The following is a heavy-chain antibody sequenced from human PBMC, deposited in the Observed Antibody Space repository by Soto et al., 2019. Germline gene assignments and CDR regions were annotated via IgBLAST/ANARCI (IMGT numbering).Heavy chain of an antibody. CDR3: SKWKYQLKYEDYGMDV. CDR1: GFNFRSYS. CDR2: TSGRGFST. D-gene: IGHD1-1*01. Sequence: EVQLLESGGGLVQPGGYLRLSCAASGFNFRSYSMSWVRQDPGKGLAWVSATSGRGFSTYYADPVKGRYTISKDNSKNTPNLHMNGLRAEDTAVYFCSKWKYQLKYEDYGMDVWGQGTTDTVSS. V-gene: IGHV3-23*01. J-gene: IGHJ6*02.